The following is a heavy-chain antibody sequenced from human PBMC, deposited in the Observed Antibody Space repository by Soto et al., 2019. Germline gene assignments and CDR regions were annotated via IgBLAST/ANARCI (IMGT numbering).Heavy chain of an antibody. V-gene: IGHV3-33*01. CDR3: ARDDEFDNESGFDM. CDR1: GFPFSFYG. CDR2: IVSDGSAI. D-gene: IGHD3-3*01. Sequence: GGSLRLSCAVSGFPFSFYGFHWVRQSPGKGLEWLGVIVSDGSAIYHADSLEGRFFISRDNSKDILYLQMNSLRVEDTAVYYCARDDEFDNESGFDMWGQGTMVTVSS. J-gene: IGHJ3*02.